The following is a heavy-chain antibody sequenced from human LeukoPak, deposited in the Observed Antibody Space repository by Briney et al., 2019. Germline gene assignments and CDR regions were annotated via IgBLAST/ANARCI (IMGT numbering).Heavy chain of an antibody. D-gene: IGHD6-13*01. J-gene: IGHJ3*01. CDR2: ISYDGSNK. CDR3: ASIVGIAETGLYAFDV. Sequence: PGRSLRLSCAASGFTFSSYAMHWVRQAPGKGLEWVAVISYDGSNKYYADSVKGRFTISRDNSKNTLYLQMNSLRAEDTAVYYCASIVGIAETGLYAFDVWGQGTRVTVSS. V-gene: IGHV3-30-3*01. CDR1: GFTFSSYA.